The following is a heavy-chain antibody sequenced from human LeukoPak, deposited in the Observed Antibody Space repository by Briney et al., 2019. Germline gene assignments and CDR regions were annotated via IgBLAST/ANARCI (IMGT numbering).Heavy chain of an antibody. CDR2: IYYSGST. CDR3: ASNRYSSGYYRDAFDI. Sequence: SETLSLTCTVSGGSISNYYWSWIRQPPGKGLEWIGYIYYSGSTNYNPSLKSRVTISVDTSKNQFSLKLSSVTAADTAVYYCASNRYSSGYYRDAFDIWGQGTMVTVSS. V-gene: IGHV4-59*01. D-gene: IGHD3-22*01. CDR1: GGSISNYY. J-gene: IGHJ3*02.